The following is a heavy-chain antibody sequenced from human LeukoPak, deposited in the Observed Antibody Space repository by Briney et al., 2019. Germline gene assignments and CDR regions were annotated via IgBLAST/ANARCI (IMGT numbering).Heavy chain of an antibody. D-gene: IGHD1-26*01. Sequence: GTSVKVSCKASGYTFTSYYMHWVRQAPGQGLEWMGIINPSGGSTSYAQKFQGRVTMTRDMSTSTVYMELSSLKASDTAMYYCARRRDLYSGSYYPFDYWGQGTLVTVSS. CDR2: INPSGGST. CDR3: ARRRDLYSGSYYPFDY. V-gene: IGHV1-46*01. CDR1: GYTFTSYY. J-gene: IGHJ4*02.